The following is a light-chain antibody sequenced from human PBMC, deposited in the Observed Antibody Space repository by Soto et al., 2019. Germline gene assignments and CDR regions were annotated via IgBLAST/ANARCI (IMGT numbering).Light chain of an antibody. CDR1: SSNIGSNP. CDR2: NN. V-gene: IGLV1-44*01. J-gene: IGLJ1*01. CDR3: AAWDDSLNGPV. Sequence: QSVLTQPPSTSGTPGQRVTISCSGSSSNIGSNPVNWYQQLPGTAPKLLIYNNQRPSGVPDRFSGSKSGTSASLAISGLQSEDEADYYCAAWDDSLNGPVFGTGTKVTVL.